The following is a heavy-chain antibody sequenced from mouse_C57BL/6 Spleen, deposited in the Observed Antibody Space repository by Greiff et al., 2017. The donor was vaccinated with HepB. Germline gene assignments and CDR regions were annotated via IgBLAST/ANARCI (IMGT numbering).Heavy chain of an antibody. CDR3: ARGVYYYGSYYFDY. Sequence: EVQRVESGGGLVKPGGSLKLSCAASGFTFSDYGMHWVRQAPEKGLEWVAYISSGSSTIYYADTVKGRFTISRDNAKNTLFLQMNSLRAEDTAMYYCARGVYYYGSYYFDYWGQGTTLTVSS. CDR2: ISSGSSTI. V-gene: IGHV5-17*01. J-gene: IGHJ2*01. CDR1: GFTFSDYG. D-gene: IGHD1-1*01.